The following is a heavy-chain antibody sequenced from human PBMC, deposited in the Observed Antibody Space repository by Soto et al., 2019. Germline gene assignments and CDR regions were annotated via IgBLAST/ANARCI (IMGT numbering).Heavy chain of an antibody. CDR1: GYTFTGYF. CDR3: ARGGGTILAPLP. V-gene: IGHV1-2*02. J-gene: IGHJ5*02. D-gene: IGHD3-3*01. Sequence: ASVKVSFKASGYTFTGYFMHWVRQAPGQGLEWMGYINPNSGVTKYAQKFQGRVTLTRDTSINTAYMEMTMLRSDDTAVYYCARGGGTILAPLPWGQGTLVTVSS. CDR2: INPNSGVT.